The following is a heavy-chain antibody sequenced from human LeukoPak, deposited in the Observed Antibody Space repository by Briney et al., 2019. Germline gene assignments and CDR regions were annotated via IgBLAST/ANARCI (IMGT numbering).Heavy chain of an antibody. V-gene: IGHV4-61*02. Sequence: SETLSLTCTVSGGSISSGNYYWNWIRQPAGKGLEWIGRIYTSGSTSYNPSLKSRLTISVDMSKNQFSLKLSSVTAADTAVYYCARHFGTYPNPFNYWGQGTLVTVSS. CDR2: IYTSGST. CDR3: ARHFGTYPNPFNY. D-gene: IGHD3-10*01. J-gene: IGHJ4*02. CDR1: GGSISSGNYY.